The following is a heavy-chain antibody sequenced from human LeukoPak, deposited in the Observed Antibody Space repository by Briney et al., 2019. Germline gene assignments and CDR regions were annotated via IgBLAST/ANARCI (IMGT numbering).Heavy chain of an antibody. V-gene: IGHV1-2*02. D-gene: IGHD6-13*01. J-gene: IGHJ6*03. CDR3: ARAGYSSSWYVLWYYYMDV. CDR2: INPNSGGT. CDR1: GYTFTGYY. Sequence: ASVKVSCKASGYTFTGYYMHWVRQAPGQGLEWMGWINPNSGGTNYAQKFQGRVTMTRDTSISTAYMELSRLRSDDTAVYYCARAGYSSSWYVLWYYYMDVWGKGTTVTVSS.